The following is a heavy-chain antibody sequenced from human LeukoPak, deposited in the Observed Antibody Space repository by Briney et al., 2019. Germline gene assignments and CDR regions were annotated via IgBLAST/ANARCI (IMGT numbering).Heavy chain of an antibody. CDR3: ARGGIQLWPTHDAFDI. V-gene: IGHV3-30*02. CDR2: IRYDGSNK. Sequence: GGSLRLSCAASGFTFSSYGMHWVRQAPGKGLEWVAFIRYDGSNKYYVGSVKGRFTISRDNSKNTLYLQMNSLRAEDTALYYCARGGIQLWPTHDAFDIWGQGTMVTVSS. CDR1: GFTFSSYG. J-gene: IGHJ3*02. D-gene: IGHD5-18*01.